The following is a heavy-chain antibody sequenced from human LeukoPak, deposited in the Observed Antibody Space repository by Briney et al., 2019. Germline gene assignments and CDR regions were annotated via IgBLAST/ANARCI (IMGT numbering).Heavy chain of an antibody. J-gene: IGHJ5*02. CDR2: INTNTGNP. V-gene: IGHV7-4-1*02. CDR3: ARGVLQWFGELFHQVGPFDP. CDR1: GYTFTSYA. D-gene: IGHD3-10*01. Sequence: ASVTVSCKASGYTFTSYAMNWVRQAPGQGLEWMGWINTNTGNPTYAQGFTGRFVFSLDTSVSTAYLQISSLKAEDTAVYYCARGVLQWFGELFHQVGPFDPWGQGTLVTVSS.